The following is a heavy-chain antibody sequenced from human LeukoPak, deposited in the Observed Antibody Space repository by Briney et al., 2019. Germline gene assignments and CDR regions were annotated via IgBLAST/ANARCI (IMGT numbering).Heavy chain of an antibody. CDR1: GFTFSSYG. CDR3: ARGEVPPHYFDF. V-gene: IGHV3-30*03. Sequence: GGSLRLSCAASGFTFSSYGMHWVRQAPGKGLEWVAVISYDGSNKYYADSVKGRFTISRDNSKNTLYLQMNSLRAEDTAVYYCARGEVPPHYFDFWGQGTLVTVSS. J-gene: IGHJ4*02. CDR2: ISYDGSNK.